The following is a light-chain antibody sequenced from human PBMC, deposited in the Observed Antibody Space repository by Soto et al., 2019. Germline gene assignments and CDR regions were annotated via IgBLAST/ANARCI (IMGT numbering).Light chain of an antibody. CDR1: QSVSSN. V-gene: IGKV3-15*01. CDR3: QQYGSSST. CDR2: GAS. J-gene: IGKJ5*01. Sequence: EIVMTQSPATLSVSPGERATVSCRASQSVSSNLAWYQQKPGQAPRLLIYGASTRATGIPARFSGSGSGTDFTLTISRLEPEDFAVYYCQQYGSSSTFGQGTRLEIK.